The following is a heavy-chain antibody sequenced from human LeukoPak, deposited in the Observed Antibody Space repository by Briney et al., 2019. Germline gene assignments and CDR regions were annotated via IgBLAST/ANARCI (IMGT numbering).Heavy chain of an antibody. J-gene: IGHJ3*02. V-gene: IGHV1-8*01. D-gene: IGHD3-22*01. CDR3: AREGVTMIVVERPDAFDI. CDR2: MNPNSGNT. CDR1: GYTFTSYD. Sequence: EASVKVSCKASGYTFTSYDINWVRQATGQGLEWMGWMNPNSGNTGYAQKFQGRVTMTTDTSTSTAYMELRSLRSDDTAVYYCAREGVTMIVVERPDAFDIWGQGTMVTVSS.